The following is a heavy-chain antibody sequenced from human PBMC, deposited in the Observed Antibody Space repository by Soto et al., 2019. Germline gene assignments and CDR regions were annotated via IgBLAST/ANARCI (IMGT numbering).Heavy chain of an antibody. CDR1: GGTFSSYA. J-gene: IGHJ2*01. CDR3: ARGGSLYWYFDL. D-gene: IGHD1-26*01. V-gene: IGHV1-69*13. CDR2: IIPIFGTA. Sequence: GASVKVSCKASGGTFSSYAISWVRQAPGQGLEWMGGIIPIFGTANYAQKFKGRVTITADESTSTAYMELSSLRSEDTAVYYCARGGSLYWYFDLWGRGTLVTVS.